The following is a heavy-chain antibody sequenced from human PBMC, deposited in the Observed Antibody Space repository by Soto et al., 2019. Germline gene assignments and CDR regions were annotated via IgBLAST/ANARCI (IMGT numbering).Heavy chain of an antibody. V-gene: IGHV4-59*08. CDR2: IYYSGST. Sequence: PSETLSLTCTVSCGSISSYYWSWIRQPPGKGLEWIGYIYYSGSTNYNPSLKSRVTISVDTSKNQFSLKLSSVTAADTAVYYCARHGEARDIVVPNRFDPWGQGTLVTVSS. D-gene: IGHD2-2*01. CDR1: CGSISSYY. J-gene: IGHJ5*02. CDR3: ARHGEARDIVVPNRFDP.